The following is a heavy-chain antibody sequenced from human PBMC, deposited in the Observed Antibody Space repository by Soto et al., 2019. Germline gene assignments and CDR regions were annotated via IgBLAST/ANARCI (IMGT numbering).Heavy chain of an antibody. CDR2: INRDGSKK. J-gene: IGHJ3*02. D-gene: IGHD6-13*01. V-gene: IGHV3-7*05. CDR3: GRDVYPGSSSLYLASFDI. Sequence: EVQLEESGGDLVQPGGSLRLSCAASGFTLSAYCMTWVRQAPGKGLEWVANINRDGSKKSYLDSVRGRFSISRDNVGNSLYHQMDSLRADDTALYYCGRDVYPGSSSLYLASFDIWRQGTMVTVSS. CDR1: GFTLSAYC.